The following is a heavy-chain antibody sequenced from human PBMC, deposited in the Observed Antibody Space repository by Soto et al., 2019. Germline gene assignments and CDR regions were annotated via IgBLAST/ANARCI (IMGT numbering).Heavy chain of an antibody. CDR2: IYSGGYT. CDR1: GFTVSNNY. D-gene: IGHD3-10*01. Sequence: EVQLVESGGGLIQPGGSLRLSCAVSGFTVSNNYMSWVRQAPGKGLEGVSVIYSGGYTAYGDSVKGRFTISRDNSKNTLYLKMNSRQADDLAVFYWGRPAGGGGYWGQGTLVTVSS. V-gene: IGHV3-53*01. CDR3: GRPAGGGGY. J-gene: IGHJ4*02.